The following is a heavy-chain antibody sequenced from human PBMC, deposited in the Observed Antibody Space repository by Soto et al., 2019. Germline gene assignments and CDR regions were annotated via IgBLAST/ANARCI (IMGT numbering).Heavy chain of an antibody. CDR1: GFTFSSYS. CDR2: ISSSSSTI. CDR3: ARDIGVVGAIVWYYYYGMDV. Sequence: HPGGSLRLSCAASGFTFSSYSMNWVRQAPGKGLEWVSYISSSSSTIYYADSVKGRFTISRDNAKNSLYLQMNSLRDEDTAVYYCARDIGVVGAIVWYYYYGMDVWGQGTTVTVSS. V-gene: IGHV3-48*02. D-gene: IGHD3-16*02. J-gene: IGHJ6*02.